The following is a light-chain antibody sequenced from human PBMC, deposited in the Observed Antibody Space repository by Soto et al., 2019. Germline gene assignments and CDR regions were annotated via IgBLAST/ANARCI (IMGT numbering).Light chain of an antibody. V-gene: IGKV3-20*01. CDR3: QQYGTSPRT. CDR2: GVS. Sequence: EIVLTQSPGTLSLSPGERATLSCRASQSVRSSYLAWYQQKLGQAPRLLIYGVSNRATGIPDRFSGSGSGTAFTLTISRLESEDFAVYYCQQYGTSPRTFGQGTKVEIK. CDR1: QSVRSSY. J-gene: IGKJ1*01.